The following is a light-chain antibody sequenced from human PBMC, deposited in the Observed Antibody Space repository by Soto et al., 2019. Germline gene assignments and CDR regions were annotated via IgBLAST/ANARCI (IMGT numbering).Light chain of an antibody. Sequence: QPVLTQPPSVSGAPGQRVTISCTGSSSNVGAPYDVHWYQQFPGTAPKLLIYGNSNRPSGVPDRFSGSKSGTSASLAITGLQAEDEADYYCQSFDSSLSASVFGGGTKLTVL. V-gene: IGLV1-40*01. J-gene: IGLJ3*02. CDR2: GNS. CDR1: SSNVGAPYD. CDR3: QSFDSSLSASV.